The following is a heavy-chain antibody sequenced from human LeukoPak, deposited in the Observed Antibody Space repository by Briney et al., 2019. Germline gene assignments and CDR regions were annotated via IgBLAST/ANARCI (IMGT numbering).Heavy chain of an antibody. D-gene: IGHD5-12*01. CDR3: ARDPGSGYEEHFDY. CDR1: GFTVSSNY. J-gene: IGHJ4*02. V-gene: IGHV3-53*01. Sequence: GGSLRLSCAASGFTVSSNYMTWVRQAPGKGLEWVSIIYSGGSTYYADSVKGRFTISRDNAKDSLYLQMNSLRAEDTAVYYCARDPGSGYEEHFDYWGQGTLVTVSS. CDR2: IYSGGST.